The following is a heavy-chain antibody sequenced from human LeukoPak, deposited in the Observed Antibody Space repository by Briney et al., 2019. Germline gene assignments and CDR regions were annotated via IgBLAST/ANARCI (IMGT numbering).Heavy chain of an antibody. CDR3: ARVGGLDAFDI. V-gene: IGHV3-48*03. D-gene: IGHD1-26*01. CDR2: ISSSANTI. CDR1: GFTFSSYE. Sequence: GGSLRLSCAASGFTFSSYEMNWVRQAPGKGLEWVSYISSSANTIYYADSVKGRFTISRDNAKNSLNLQMNSLRAEDTAVYYCARVGGLDAFDIWGQGTMVTVSS. J-gene: IGHJ3*02.